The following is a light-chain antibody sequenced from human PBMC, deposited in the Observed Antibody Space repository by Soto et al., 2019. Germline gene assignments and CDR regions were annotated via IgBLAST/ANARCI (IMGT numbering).Light chain of an antibody. CDR3: YQYFEWPWIT. CDR2: GAS. CDR1: KTVATN. V-gene: IGKV3-15*01. Sequence: EVVMTQYPATPSVSPRERATLSCRASKTVATNLAVYQQKAGQTPGLLISGASTMTAGMSDKFRATGSGRQFTVDIRIVRSEDSARGHYYQYFEWPWITFGQVTDVEVK. J-gene: IGKJ1*01.